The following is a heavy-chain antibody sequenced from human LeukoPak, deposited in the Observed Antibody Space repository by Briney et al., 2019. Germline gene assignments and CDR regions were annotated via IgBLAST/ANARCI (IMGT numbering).Heavy chain of an antibody. D-gene: IGHD2-15*01. J-gene: IGHJ6*02. Sequence: PSETLSLTCTVSGGSISSGSYYWSWIRQPAGKGLEWIGRIYTSGSTNYNPSLKSRVTISVDTSKNQFSLKLSSVTAADTAVYYCARDRLVVAARFYYYGMDVWGQGTTVTVSS. CDR1: GGSISSGSYY. V-gene: IGHV4-61*02. CDR3: ARDRLVVAARFYYYGMDV. CDR2: IYTSGST.